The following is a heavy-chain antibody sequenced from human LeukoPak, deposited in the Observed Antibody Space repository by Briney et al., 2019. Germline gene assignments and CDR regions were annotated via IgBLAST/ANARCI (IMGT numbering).Heavy chain of an antibody. V-gene: IGHV1-69*13. D-gene: IGHD2-2*02. CDR3: ARALRYCSSTSCYTDDAFDI. CDR1: GGTFSSYA. J-gene: IGHJ3*02. CDR2: IIPIFGTA. Sequence: SVQVSCKASGGTFSSYAISWVRQAPGQGLEWMGGIIPIFGTANYAQKFQGRVTITADESTSTAYMELSSLRSEDTAVYYCARALRYCSSTSCYTDDAFDIWGQGTMVTVSS.